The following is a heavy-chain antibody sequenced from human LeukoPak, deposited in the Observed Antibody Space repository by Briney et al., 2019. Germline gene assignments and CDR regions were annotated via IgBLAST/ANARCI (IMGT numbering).Heavy chain of an antibody. CDR3: ARAQGYFDL. CDR2: IKKDGSEK. V-gene: IGHV3-7*01. CDR1: GFIFNNYR. J-gene: IGHJ4*02. Sequence: GGSLRLSCAASGFIFNNYRMSWVRQAPGKGLEWVANIKKDGSEKYYPDSVKGRFTISRDNAKNSLYLQLNSLRAEDTAVYYCARAQGYFDLWGQGTLVSVPS.